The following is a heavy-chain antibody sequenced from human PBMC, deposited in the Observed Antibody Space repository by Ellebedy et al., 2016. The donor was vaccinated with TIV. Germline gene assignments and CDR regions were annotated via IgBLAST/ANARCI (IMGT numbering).Heavy chain of an antibody. V-gene: IGHV1-2*02. Sequence: AASAKVSCKVSGYIFTDYYIHWFRQPPGQEFEWMGWINLNNGDTNYAQKFQDRVTMTRDTTISTVYMDLSRLTSDDTAVYYCTRGTSGGYFDYWGQGTRVPVSS. J-gene: IGHJ4*02. CDR3: TRGTSGGYFDY. CDR2: INLNNGDT. D-gene: IGHD2-8*01. CDR1: GYIFTDYY.